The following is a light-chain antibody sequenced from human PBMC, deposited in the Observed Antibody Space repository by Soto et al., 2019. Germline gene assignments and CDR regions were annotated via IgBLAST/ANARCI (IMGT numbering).Light chain of an antibody. CDR1: SSDVGGYNY. CDR3: SSYTSSTFFV. Sequence: QSALTQPASVSESPGQSITISCTGTSSDVGGYNYVSWYQQHPGKAPKLMIYDVSNRPSGVSNRFSGSKSGNTASLTISGLQTEDEADYYFSSYTSSTFFVFGTGTKLTVL. J-gene: IGLJ1*01. CDR2: DVS. V-gene: IGLV2-14*03.